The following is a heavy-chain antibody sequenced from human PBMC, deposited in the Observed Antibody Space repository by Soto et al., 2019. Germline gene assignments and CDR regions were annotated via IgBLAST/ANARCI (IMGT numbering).Heavy chain of an antibody. V-gene: IGHV4-61*01. CDR1: GGSVSSGSYY. J-gene: IGHJ6*02. CDR3: TRHAIIPKLRYGMDV. Sequence: QVQLQESGPGLVKPSETLSLTCTVSGGSVSSGSYYWSWIRQPPGKGLEWIGYMYYRGNTLYTPSLQSRVAISVDPSKNQFSLRLSSVTAADTAVYYCTRHAIIPKLRYGMDVWGQGATVTVSS. CDR2: MYYRGNT. D-gene: IGHD2-15*01.